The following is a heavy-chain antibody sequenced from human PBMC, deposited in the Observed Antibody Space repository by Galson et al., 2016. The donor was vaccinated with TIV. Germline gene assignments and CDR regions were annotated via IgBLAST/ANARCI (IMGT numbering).Heavy chain of an antibody. CDR3: ARGNPVAGRGIDY. Sequence: SVKVSCKASGGTFRSYVVTWVRQAPGQGLEWMGGIISISGTANYAQKFQGRLTITTDESTSTSYMGLTSLTSEDTAIYYCARGNPVAGRGIDYWGQGTLVTVSS. V-gene: IGHV1-69*05. J-gene: IGHJ4*02. CDR2: IISISGTA. CDR1: GGTFRSYV. D-gene: IGHD6-19*01.